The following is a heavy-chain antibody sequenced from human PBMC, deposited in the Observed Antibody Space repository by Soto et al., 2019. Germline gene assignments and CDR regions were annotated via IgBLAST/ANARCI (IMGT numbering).Heavy chain of an antibody. Sequence: EVQLVESGGGLVKPGGSLRLSCAASGFTFNSYSMNWVRQAPGKGLEWVSSISSSSSYIYYADSVKGRFTISRDNAKNSLYLQMNSLRAEDTAVYYCARDLSIAAAGYFDYWGQGTLVTVSS. CDR3: ARDLSIAAAGYFDY. J-gene: IGHJ4*02. V-gene: IGHV3-21*01. CDR2: ISSSSSYI. CDR1: GFTFNSYS. D-gene: IGHD6-13*01.